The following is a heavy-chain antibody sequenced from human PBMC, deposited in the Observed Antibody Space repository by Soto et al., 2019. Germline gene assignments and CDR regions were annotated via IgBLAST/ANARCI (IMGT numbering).Heavy chain of an antibody. Sequence: PSETLSITCAVSGGSISSGGYSWSWIWQPPGKGLEWIGYIYHSGSTYYNPSLKSRVTISVDRSKNQFSLKLSSVTAVDTAVYYCARGMATSEFDYWGQGTLVTVSS. D-gene: IGHD5-12*01. CDR3: ARGMATSEFDY. CDR2: IYHSGST. V-gene: IGHV4-30-2*01. J-gene: IGHJ4*02. CDR1: GGSISSGGYS.